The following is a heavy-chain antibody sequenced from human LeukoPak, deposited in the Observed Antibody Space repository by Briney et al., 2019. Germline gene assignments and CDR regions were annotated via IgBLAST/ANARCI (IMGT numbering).Heavy chain of an antibody. CDR3: ARDASIAARPNYFDY. CDR1: GGSISGYY. CDR2: IYYSGST. J-gene: IGHJ4*02. V-gene: IGHV4-59*01. D-gene: IGHD6-6*01. Sequence: SETLSLTCTVSGGSISGYYWSWIRQPPGKGLEWIGYIYYSGSTNYNPSLKSRVTISVDTSKNQFSLKLSSVTAADTAVYYCARDASIAARPNYFDYWGQGTLVTVSS.